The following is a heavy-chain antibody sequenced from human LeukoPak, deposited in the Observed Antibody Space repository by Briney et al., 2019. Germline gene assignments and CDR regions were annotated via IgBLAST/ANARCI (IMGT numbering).Heavy chain of an antibody. CDR1: GGSISTYY. J-gene: IGHJ4*02. V-gene: IGHV4-59*08. CDR2: IFHTGTT. Sequence: PSETLSLTCTVSGGSISTYYWSWICQPPGKGLECRGFIFHTGTTNYNPSLKSRVTISVDTSKNQFSLKLSSVTAADTAIYYCARTYCGTNACPFDHWGQGNLVTVSS. D-gene: IGHD2-21*01. CDR3: ARTYCGTNACPFDH.